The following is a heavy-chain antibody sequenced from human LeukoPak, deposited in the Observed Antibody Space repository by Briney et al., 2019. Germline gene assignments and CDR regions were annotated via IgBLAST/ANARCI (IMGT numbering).Heavy chain of an antibody. V-gene: IGHV1-8*01. J-gene: IGHJ5*02. CDR2: MNPNSGNT. CDR3: ARGYGLLWFGELDWFDP. CDR1: GYTFTSYD. D-gene: IGHD3-10*01. Sequence: ASVKVSCKASGYTFTSYDINWVRQATGQGLEWMGWMNPNSGNTGYAQKFQGRVTMTRNTSKSTAYMELSSLRSEDTAVYYCARGYGLLWFGELDWFDPWGQGTLVTVSS.